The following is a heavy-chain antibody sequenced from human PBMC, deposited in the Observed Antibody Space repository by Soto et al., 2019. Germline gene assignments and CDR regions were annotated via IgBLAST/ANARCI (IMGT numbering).Heavy chain of an antibody. CDR3: ARGPFGVVIKS. V-gene: IGHV1-3*01. J-gene: IGHJ4*02. D-gene: IGHD3-3*01. CDR1: GYPFTSYA. Sequence: ASVKVSCKSSGYPFTSYAMHWVRQAPGQRLEWMGWINAGNGNTKYAQKFQGRVTITRDTSVSTAYMELSSLRSEDTAVYYCARGPFGVVIKSWGQGTLVTVSS. CDR2: INAGNGNT.